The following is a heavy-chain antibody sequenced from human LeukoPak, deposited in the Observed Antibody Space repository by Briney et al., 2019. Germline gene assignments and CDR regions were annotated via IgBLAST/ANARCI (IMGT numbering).Heavy chain of an antibody. J-gene: IGHJ6*02. CDR1: GGTFSSYA. D-gene: IGHD2-21*01. V-gene: IGHV1-69*13. Sequence: GASVKVSCKASGGTFSSYAISWVRQAPGQGLEWMGGIIPIFGTANCAQKFQGRVTITADESTSTAYMELSSLRSEDTAVYYCASYCGGDSYYGMDVWGQGTTVTVSS. CDR2: IIPIFGTA. CDR3: ASYCGGDSYYGMDV.